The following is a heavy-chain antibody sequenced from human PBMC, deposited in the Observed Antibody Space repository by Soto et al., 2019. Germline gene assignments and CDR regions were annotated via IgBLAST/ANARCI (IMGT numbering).Heavy chain of an antibody. Sequence: PGGSLRLSCAASGFTCSSYAMSWVRQAPGKGLEWVSAISSSGGSTYYADSVKGRFTISRDNSKNTLYLQMNSLRAEDTAVYYCAKFSYNSSGYLFDYWGQGTLVTVSS. J-gene: IGHJ4*02. D-gene: IGHD3-22*01. CDR2: ISSSGGST. V-gene: IGHV3-23*01. CDR3: AKFSYNSSGYLFDY. CDR1: GFTCSSYA.